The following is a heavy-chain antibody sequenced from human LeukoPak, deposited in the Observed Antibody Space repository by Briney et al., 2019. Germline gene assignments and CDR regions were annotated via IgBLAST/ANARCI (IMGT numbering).Heavy chain of an antibody. CDR3: ARGSSRWPYYFDY. Sequence: SETLSLTCTVSGGSISSHYWSWIWQPPGKGLEWIGYIYYSGSTNYNPSLKSRVTISVDTSQNQFSLKMNSVTAADTAVYYCARGSSRWPYYFDYWGQGTLVTVSS. D-gene: IGHD6-13*01. J-gene: IGHJ4*02. V-gene: IGHV4-59*11. CDR1: GGSISSHY. CDR2: IYYSGST.